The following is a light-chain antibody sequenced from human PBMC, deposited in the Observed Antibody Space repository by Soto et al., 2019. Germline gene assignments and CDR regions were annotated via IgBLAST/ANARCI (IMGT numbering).Light chain of an antibody. CDR3: QAWDSSRGV. CDR2: RDT. Sequence: SYELTQPPSVSVSPGQTASITCSGDKLGDKYACWYQQKPGQSPMLVIYRDTKRPSGIPERFSGSNSGNTATLTISGTQAMDEADYYCQAWDSSRGVFGGGTQLTVL. CDR1: KLGDKY. J-gene: IGLJ2*01. V-gene: IGLV3-1*01.